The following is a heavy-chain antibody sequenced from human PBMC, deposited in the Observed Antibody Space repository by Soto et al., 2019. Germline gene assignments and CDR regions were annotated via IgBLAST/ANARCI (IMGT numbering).Heavy chain of an antibody. D-gene: IGHD6-13*01. CDR1: GYTFTGYY. CDR2: FNPNSGNT. V-gene: IGHV1-8*02. J-gene: IGHJ6*03. CDR3: ARGIKRRAAAGYYYYYYMDV. Sequence: GASVKVSCKASGYTFTGYYMHWVRQAPGQGLEWMGWFNPNSGNTGYAQKFQGRVTMTRNTSISTAFLELSSLRSEDTAVYYCARGIKRRAAAGYYYYYYMDVWGKGTTVTVSS.